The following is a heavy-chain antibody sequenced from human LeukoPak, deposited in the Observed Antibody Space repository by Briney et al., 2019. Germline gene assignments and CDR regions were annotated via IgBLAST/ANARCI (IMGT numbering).Heavy chain of an antibody. CDR1: GYTFTAYY. CDR2: INPDRDGA. D-gene: IGHD3-16*01. V-gene: IGHV1-2*02. Sequence: ASVRVSCKASGYTFTAYYMHWVRQAPGQGLELMAWINPDRDGANYVQKFQGRVTMTRDTSISTAYMELSRLRSDDTAMYHCATVSGGSLDIWGQGTAVTVSS. CDR3: ATVSGGSLDI. J-gene: IGHJ3*02.